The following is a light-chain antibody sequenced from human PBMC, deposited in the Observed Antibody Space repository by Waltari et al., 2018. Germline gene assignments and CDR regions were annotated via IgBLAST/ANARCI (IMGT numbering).Light chain of an antibody. V-gene: IGKV3-15*01. CDR3: QQYASWPPRYT. CDR1: QSVSSN. CDR2: GTS. Sequence: EIVMTQSPVTLSVSPGERVTLSCRASQSVSSNLAWYQQIPGQAPKLLLYGTSKRATGIPARFSGSGSGTDFTLTISSLQSEDSAVYFCQQYASWPPRYTFGQGTKLEIK. J-gene: IGKJ2*01.